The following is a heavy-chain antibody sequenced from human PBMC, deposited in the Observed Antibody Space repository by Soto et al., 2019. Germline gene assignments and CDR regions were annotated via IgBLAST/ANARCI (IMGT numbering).Heavy chain of an antibody. CDR3: ARDPNGDYVGAFES. V-gene: IGHV3-23*01. Sequence: EVQLLESGGGLVQQGGSLRLSFAASGFTFSNYALTWVRQAPGKGLEYVSSITGSGAGTFYADSVKGRFTISRDNSKNTLYLQLNSLRAEDTATYFCARDPNGDYVGAFESWGQGSLVTVSS. D-gene: IGHD4-17*01. CDR2: ITGSGAGT. CDR1: GFTFSNYA. J-gene: IGHJ4*02.